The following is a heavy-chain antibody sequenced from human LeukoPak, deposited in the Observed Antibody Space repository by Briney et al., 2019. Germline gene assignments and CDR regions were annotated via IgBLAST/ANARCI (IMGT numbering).Heavy chain of an antibody. CDR1: GFTFSTYG. CDR3: AKDAAGPEY. J-gene: IGHJ4*02. Sequence: GGSLRLSCAASGFTFSTYGMNWVRQAPGKGLFWVSGISAGGGSTYYADSVKGRFTISRDNSRNTLYLQMNSLRAEDTAVYYCAKDAAGPEYWGQGTLVTVSS. V-gene: IGHV3-23*01. D-gene: IGHD6-13*01. CDR2: ISAGGGST.